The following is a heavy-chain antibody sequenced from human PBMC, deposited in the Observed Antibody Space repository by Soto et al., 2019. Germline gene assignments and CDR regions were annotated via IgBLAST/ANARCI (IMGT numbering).Heavy chain of an antibody. D-gene: IGHD4-17*01. CDR2: IHSSGST. J-gene: IGHJ6*02. CDR1: GGSVISGNYF. Sequence: SETLSLTCTVSGGSVISGNYFWSWIRQPPGKGLEWIGYIHSSGSTNYNPSLKSRVTISADTSRNLFSLKLTSVTAADTAVYYCAILTKPTAVTTAFRGGYGLDVWGRGTTVTVSS. CDR3: AILTKPTAVTTAFRGGYGLDV. V-gene: IGHV4-61*01.